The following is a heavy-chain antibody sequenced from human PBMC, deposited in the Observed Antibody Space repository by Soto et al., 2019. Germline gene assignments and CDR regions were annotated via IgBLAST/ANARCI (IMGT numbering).Heavy chain of an antibody. D-gene: IGHD2-2*01. J-gene: IGHJ6*03. CDR3: ARIYHCSSTSCYDYYYYMDV. Sequence: SGPTLVNPTEPLTLTCTVSGFSLSNARMGVSWIRQPPGKALEWLAHIFSNDEKSYSTSLKSRLTISKDTYKSQVVLTMTNMDPVDTATYYCARIYHCSSTSCYDYYYYMDVWCKGTTVTISS. V-gene: IGHV2-26*01. CDR2: IFSNDEK. CDR1: GFSLSNARMG.